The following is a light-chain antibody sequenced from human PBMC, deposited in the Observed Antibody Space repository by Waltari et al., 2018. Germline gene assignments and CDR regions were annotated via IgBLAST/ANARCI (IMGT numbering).Light chain of an antibody. CDR2: EVS. CDR1: SSDVGSYNL. V-gene: IGLV2-23*02. Sequence: QSALTQPASVSGSPGQSITISCSGTSSDVGSYNLVSWYQQYTGKAPKLMIFEVSKRPSGASNRVSGSKSGNTASLTISGLQAEDEADYYCCSYAGSRTFVVFGGGTKVTVL. J-gene: IGLJ2*01. CDR3: CSYAGSRTFVV.